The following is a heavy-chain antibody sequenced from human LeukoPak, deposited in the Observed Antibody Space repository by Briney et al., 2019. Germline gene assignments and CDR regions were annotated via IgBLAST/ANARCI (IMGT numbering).Heavy chain of an antibody. CDR2: IYYSGST. V-gene: IGHV4-59*12. D-gene: IGHD2-2*01. CDR1: GDSTSTYY. Sequence: PSETLSLTCTVSGDSTSTYYWSWIRQPPGKGLEWIGYIYYSGSTNYNPSLKSRVTISVDTSKNQFSLKLTSVTAADTAVYYCARDCSSSTCYFDHWGQGTLVTVSS. CDR3: ARDCSSSTCYFDH. J-gene: IGHJ4*02.